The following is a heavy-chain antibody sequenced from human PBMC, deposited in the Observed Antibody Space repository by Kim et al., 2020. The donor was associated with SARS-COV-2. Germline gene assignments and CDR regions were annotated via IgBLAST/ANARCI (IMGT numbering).Heavy chain of an antibody. CDR2: ISYDGSNK. D-gene: IGHD2-2*01. Sequence: GGSLRLSCAASGFTFSSYAMHWVRQAPGKGLEWVAVISYDGSNKYYADSVKGRFTISRDNSKNTLYLQMNSLRAEDTAVYYCARVVVPAAIPTYYFDYWGQGTLVTVSS. V-gene: IGHV3-30-3*01. J-gene: IGHJ4*02. CDR3: ARVVVPAAIPTYYFDY. CDR1: GFTFSSYA.